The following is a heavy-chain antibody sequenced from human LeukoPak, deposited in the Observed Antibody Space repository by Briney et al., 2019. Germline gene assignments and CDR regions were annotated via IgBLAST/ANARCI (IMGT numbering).Heavy chain of an antibody. V-gene: IGHV4-39*01. CDR3: ARLSGPAAAIDY. J-gene: IGHJ4*02. CDR1: GGSISSSSYY. D-gene: IGHD2-2*01. CDR2: IYYSGST. Sequence: SETLSLTCTVSGGSISSSSYYWGWIRQPPGKGLEWIGSIYYSGSTYNPSLKSRVTISVDTSKNQFSLKLSSVTAADTAVYYCARLSGPAAAIDYWGQGTLVTVSS.